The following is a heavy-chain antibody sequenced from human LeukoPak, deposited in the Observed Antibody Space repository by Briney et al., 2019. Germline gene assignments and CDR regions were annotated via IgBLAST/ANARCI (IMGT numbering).Heavy chain of an antibody. V-gene: IGHV4-34*01. CDR2: INHSGST. Sequence: SETLSLTCAVYGGSFSGYYWSWIRQPPGKGLEWIGEINHSGSTNYNPSPKSRVTISVDTSKNQFSLKLSSVTAADTAVYYCARGPLKYYYGSGSDFDYWGQGTLVTVSS. CDR3: ARGPLKYYYGSGSDFDY. CDR1: GGSFSGYY. J-gene: IGHJ4*02. D-gene: IGHD3-10*01.